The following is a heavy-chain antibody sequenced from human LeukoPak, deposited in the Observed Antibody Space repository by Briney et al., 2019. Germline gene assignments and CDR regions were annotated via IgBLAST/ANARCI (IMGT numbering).Heavy chain of an antibody. CDR2: IGRDGT. Sequence: TGGSLRLSCTASGFTFSDYYFNWFRQAPGKGLEWVSRIGRDGTYTRSADSVKGRFTISRDNAKNSLYLQMNSLRAEDTAVYYCARDLRQRFLEWLPAYFDYWGQGTLVTVSS. CDR3: ARDLRQRFLEWLPAYFDY. D-gene: IGHD3-3*01. V-gene: IGHV3-11*06. J-gene: IGHJ4*02. CDR1: GFTFSDYY.